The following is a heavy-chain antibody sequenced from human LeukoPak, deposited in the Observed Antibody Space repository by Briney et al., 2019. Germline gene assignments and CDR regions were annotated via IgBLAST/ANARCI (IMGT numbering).Heavy chain of an antibody. D-gene: IGHD6-19*01. V-gene: IGHV1-46*01. CDR3: ARDYLAAVAGHNWFDP. CDR2: TNPSGGGT. CDR1: GYTFSNYY. Sequence: ASVKVSCKASGYTFSNYYIHWVRQAPGQGLEWMGITNPSGGGTTYAQKFQGRVTMTRDTSTSTVYMELSSLRSEDTAVYYCARDYLAAVAGHNWFDPWGQGTLVTVSS. J-gene: IGHJ5*02.